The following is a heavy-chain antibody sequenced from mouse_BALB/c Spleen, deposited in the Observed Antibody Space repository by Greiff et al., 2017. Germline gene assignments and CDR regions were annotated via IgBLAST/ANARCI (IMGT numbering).Heavy chain of an antibody. D-gene: IGHD2-3*01. CDR1: GFNIKDTY. V-gene: IGHV14-3*02. Sequence: VQLKQSGAELVKPGASVKLSCTASGFNIKDTYMHWVKQRPEQGLEWIGRIDPANGNTKYDPKFQGKATITADTSSNTAYLQLSSLTSEDTAVYYCARDGYYGDYYAMDYWGQGTSVTVSS. CDR3: ARDGYYGDYYAMDY. J-gene: IGHJ4*01. CDR2: IDPANGNT.